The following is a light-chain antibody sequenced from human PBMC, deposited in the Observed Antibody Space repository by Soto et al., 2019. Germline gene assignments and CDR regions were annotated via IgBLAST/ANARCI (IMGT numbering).Light chain of an antibody. CDR1: QSVSSY. CDR3: QQRSNWPPLT. J-gene: IGKJ4*01. Sequence: EIVLTQSPATLSLSPGERATLSCRASQSVSSYLAWYQQKPGQAPRLLIYDASNRATAIPARFSGSGSGTDFTLTISSLEPEDSAVYYCQQRSNWPPLTFGGGTKVELK. V-gene: IGKV3-11*01. CDR2: DAS.